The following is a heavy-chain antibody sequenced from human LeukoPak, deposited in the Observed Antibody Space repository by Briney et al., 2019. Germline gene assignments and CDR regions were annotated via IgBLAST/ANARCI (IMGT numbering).Heavy chain of an antibody. D-gene: IGHD5-18*01. CDR3: ARRGYSYGRGSFGY. CDR2: IFYSGTT. Sequence: SETLSLTCTVSGGSISSYYWSWIRQPPGKGLEWIGFIFYSGTTNYNPSLKSRVTISVDTSKNQFSLKLSSVTAADTAVYYCARRGYSYGRGSFGYWGQGTLVTVSS. V-gene: IGHV4-59*12. CDR1: GGSISSYY. J-gene: IGHJ4*02.